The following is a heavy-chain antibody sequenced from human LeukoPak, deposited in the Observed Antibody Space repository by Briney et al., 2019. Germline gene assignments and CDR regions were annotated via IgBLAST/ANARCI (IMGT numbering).Heavy chain of an antibody. D-gene: IGHD3-10*01. CDR2: INAGNGNT. CDR3: AQGGVTMVRGRYYYYMDV. V-gene: IGHV1-3*03. CDR1: GYTFTSYA. J-gene: IGHJ6*03. Sequence: GASVKVSCKASGYTFTSYAMHWVRQAPGQRLEWMGWINAGNGNTKYSQEFQGRVTITADESTSTAYMELSSLRSEDTAVYYCAQGGVTMVRGRYYYYMDVWGKGTTVTISS.